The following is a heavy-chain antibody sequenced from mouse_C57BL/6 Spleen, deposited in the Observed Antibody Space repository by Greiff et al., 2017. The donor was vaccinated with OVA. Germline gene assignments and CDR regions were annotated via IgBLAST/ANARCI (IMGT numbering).Heavy chain of an antibody. J-gene: IGHJ3*01. CDR3: ATGGTAQATFAY. CDR2: IDPSDSYT. Sequence: QVQLQQPGAELVKPGASVTLSCKASGYTFTSHWMQWVKQRPGQGLEWIGEIDPSDSYTNYNQKFKGKATLTVDTSSSTAYMQLSSLTSEDSAVYYCATGGTAQATFAYWGQGTLVTVSA. D-gene: IGHD3-2*02. CDR1: GYTFTSHW. V-gene: IGHV1-50*01.